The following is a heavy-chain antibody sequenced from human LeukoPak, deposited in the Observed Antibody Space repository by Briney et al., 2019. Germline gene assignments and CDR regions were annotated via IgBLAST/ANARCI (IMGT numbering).Heavy chain of an antibody. CDR3: ASGPSSGSAAEPLLSFY. CDR1: GFTVSSNY. Sequence: GGPLRLSCAPSGFTVSSNYMSWVRQAPGKGLECVSVNYSGGSKYYADSVKGRFTISRDNSKNPLYLQINSLRAADTAVYYCASGPSSGSAAEPLLSFYWGQGTLVTVSS. D-gene: IGHD6-13*01. CDR2: NYSGGSK. J-gene: IGHJ4*02. V-gene: IGHV3-53*01.